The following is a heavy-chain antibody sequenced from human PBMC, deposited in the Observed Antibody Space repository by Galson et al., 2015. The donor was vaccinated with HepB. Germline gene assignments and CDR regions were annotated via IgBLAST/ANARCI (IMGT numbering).Heavy chain of an antibody. CDR3: AKAGPQDIVVVPAARGFYYYGMDV. V-gene: IGHV3-33*06. D-gene: IGHD2-2*01. J-gene: IGHJ6*02. CDR2: IWYDGSNK. Sequence: RQAPGKGLEWVAVIWYDGSNKYYADSVKGRFTISRDNSKNTLYLQMNSLRAEDTAVYYCAKAGPQDIVVVPAARGFYYYGMDVWGQGTTVTASS.